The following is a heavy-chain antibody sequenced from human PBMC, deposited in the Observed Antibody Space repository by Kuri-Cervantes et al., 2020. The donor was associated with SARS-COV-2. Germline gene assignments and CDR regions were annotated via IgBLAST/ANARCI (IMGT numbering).Heavy chain of an antibody. CDR2: IYYSGST. CDR1: GDSITSSDYY. V-gene: IGHV4-30-4*08. D-gene: IGHD3-10*01. Sequence: SCTVSGDSITSSDYYWNWIRQSPGKGLEWVGYIYYSGSTYSNPSLKSRVTMSVDTSKNQFSLKLSSVTAADTAVYYCARNNYGGSGSGNWFDPWGQGTLVTVSS. J-gene: IGHJ5*02. CDR3: ARNNYGGSGSGNWFDP.